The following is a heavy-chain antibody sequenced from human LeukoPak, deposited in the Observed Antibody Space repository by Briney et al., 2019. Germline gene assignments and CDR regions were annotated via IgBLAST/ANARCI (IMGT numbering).Heavy chain of an antibody. CDR3: AKRYCSSTSCSYYYGMDV. D-gene: IGHD2-2*01. V-gene: IGHV3-30*18. Sequence: GRSLRLSCAASGFTFSSYGMHWVRQAPGKGLEWVAVISYDGSNKYYADSVKGRFTISRDNSKNTLYLQMNSLRAEDTAVYYCAKRYCSSTSCSYYYGMDVWGQGTTVTVSS. CDR1: GFTFSSYG. CDR2: ISYDGSNK. J-gene: IGHJ6*02.